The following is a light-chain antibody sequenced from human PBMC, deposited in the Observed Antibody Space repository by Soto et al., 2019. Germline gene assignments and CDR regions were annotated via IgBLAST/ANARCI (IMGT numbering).Light chain of an antibody. V-gene: IGKV3-20*01. CDR1: QSVSTRY. Sequence: ESMLTQSPGTLSLSPGERATLSCRASQSVSTRYLAWYQQKPGQAPRLLIYGASIRAAGIPDRFSGRGSGTDFTLTISRLEPEDFAVDYCHQFGSSPRAFTFGQGTKLEI. CDR2: GAS. J-gene: IGKJ2*01. CDR3: HQFGSSPRAFT.